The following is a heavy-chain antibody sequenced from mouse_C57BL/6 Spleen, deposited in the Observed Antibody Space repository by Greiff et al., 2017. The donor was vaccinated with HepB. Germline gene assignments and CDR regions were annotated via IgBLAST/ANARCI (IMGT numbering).Heavy chain of an antibody. J-gene: IGHJ2*01. Sequence: QVHVKQPGAELVRPGTSVKLSCKASGYTFTSYWMHWVKQRPGQGLEWIGVIDPSDSYTNYNQKFKGKATLTVDTSSSTAYMQLSSLTSEDSAVYYCARPDYGSHDYWGQGTTLTVSS. CDR1: GYTFTSYW. D-gene: IGHD1-1*01. CDR2: IDPSDSYT. V-gene: IGHV1-59*01. CDR3: ARPDYGSHDY.